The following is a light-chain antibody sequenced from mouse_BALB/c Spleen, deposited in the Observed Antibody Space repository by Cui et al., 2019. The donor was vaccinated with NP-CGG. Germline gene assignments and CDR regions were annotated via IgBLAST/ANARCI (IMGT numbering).Light chain of an antibody. J-gene: IGLJ1*01. Sequence: AVVTQESALTTSPGETVTLTCRSITGAVTTTNYANWVQEKPDHLFTGLIGGTNNRPPGVPARFSGSLIGDKAALTITGAQTEDEAIYFCALWYSNHWVFGGGTKLTVL. CDR1: TGAVTTTNY. CDR3: ALWYSNHWV. V-gene: IGLV1*01. CDR2: GTN.